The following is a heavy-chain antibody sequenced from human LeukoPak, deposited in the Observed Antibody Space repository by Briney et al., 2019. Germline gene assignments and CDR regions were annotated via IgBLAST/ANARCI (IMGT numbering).Heavy chain of an antibody. D-gene: IGHD3-3*01. CDR3: AKSPPYYDFWSGYQTSHGMDV. V-gene: IGHV3-53*01. J-gene: IGHJ6*02. CDR1: RFTVSSNY. Sequence: GGSLRLSCAASRFTVSSNYMSWVRQAPGKGLEWVSVIYSGGSTYYADSVKGRFTISRDNSKNTLYLQMNSLRAEDTAVYYCAKSPPYYDFWSGYQTSHGMDVWGQGTTVTVSS. CDR2: IYSGGST.